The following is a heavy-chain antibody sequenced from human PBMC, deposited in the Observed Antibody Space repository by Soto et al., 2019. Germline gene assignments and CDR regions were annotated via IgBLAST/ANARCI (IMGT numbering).Heavy chain of an antibody. J-gene: IGHJ6*02. Sequence: GESLKISCKGSGYSFTSYWIGWVRQMPGKGLEWMGIIYPGDSDTRYSPSFQGQVTISADKSISTAYLQWSSLKASDTAMYYCARQPWTAGHYYYGMDVWGQGTTVTVSS. CDR3: ARQPWTAGHYYYGMDV. CDR2: IYPGDSDT. CDR1: GYSFTSYW. V-gene: IGHV5-51*01. D-gene: IGHD1-1*01.